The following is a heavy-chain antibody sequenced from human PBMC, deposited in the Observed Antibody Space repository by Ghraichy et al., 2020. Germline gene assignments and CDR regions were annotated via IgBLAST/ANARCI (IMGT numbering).Heavy chain of an antibody. CDR2: ISGSGGST. D-gene: IGHD5-24*01. CDR1: GFTFSSYA. Sequence: GGSLRLSCAASGFTFSSYAMSWVRQAPGKGLEWVSAISGSGGSTYYADSVKGRFTISRDNSKNTLYLQMNSLRAEDTAVYYCAKVERWLQLDSEQSIYWGQGTLVTVSS. V-gene: IGHV3-23*01. CDR3: AKVERWLQLDSEQSIY. J-gene: IGHJ4*02.